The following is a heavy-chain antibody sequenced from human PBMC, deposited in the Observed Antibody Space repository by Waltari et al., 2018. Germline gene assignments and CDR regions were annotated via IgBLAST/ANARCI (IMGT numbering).Heavy chain of an antibody. V-gene: IGHV1-18*04. CDR1: NYTFINYG. Sequence: QVHLVQSGGEVKKPGASVKVSCKASNYTFINYGISWVRQAPGQGVEWMGWISPYKCNTNQAQNFQGRRTMTTDTSTNTAYMELRTLISDDTAVYYCAMESSGWFGMDVWGQGTTVTVSS. D-gene: IGHD6-19*01. J-gene: IGHJ6*02. CDR3: AMESSGWFGMDV. CDR2: ISPYKCNT.